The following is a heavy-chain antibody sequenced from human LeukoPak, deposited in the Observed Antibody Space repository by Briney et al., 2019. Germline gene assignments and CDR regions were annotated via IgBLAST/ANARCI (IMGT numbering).Heavy chain of an antibody. D-gene: IGHD1-26*01. CDR3: AKDWWDE. J-gene: IGHJ4*02. V-gene: IGHV3-23*01. Sequence: GGSLRLSCAASEFTFSSYAISWVRQAPGKGLEWVSTISGSGTSTYYADSVKGRFTISRDISKNTLHLQVDSLRADDTAVYYCAKDWWDEWGQGTLVTVSS. CDR1: EFTFSSYA. CDR2: ISGSGTST.